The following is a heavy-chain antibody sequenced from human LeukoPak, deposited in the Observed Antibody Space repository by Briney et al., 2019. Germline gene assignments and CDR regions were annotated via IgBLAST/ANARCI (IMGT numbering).Heavy chain of an antibody. J-gene: IGHJ4*02. CDR1: GFTFSSYW. Sequence: PGGSLRLSCAASGFTFSSYWMHWVRQAPGKGLVWVSHIDSVGSTTSYADSVKGRFSISRDNAKNTLYLQMNSLRAEDTAVYYCAGHWRTHLDYWGQGALVTVSS. CDR2: IDSVGSTT. D-gene: IGHD2-2*01. CDR3: AGHWRTHLDY. V-gene: IGHV3-74*01.